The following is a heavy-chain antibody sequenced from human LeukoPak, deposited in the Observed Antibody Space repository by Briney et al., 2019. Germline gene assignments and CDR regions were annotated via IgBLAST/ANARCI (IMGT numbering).Heavy chain of an antibody. CDR1: GYTFTGYY. Sequence: ATVKVSCKASGYTFTGYYMHWVRQAPGQGLEWMGWINPNSGGTNYAQKFQGRVTMTRDTSISTAYMELSRLRSDDTAVYYCARDLSFYGSGSYYFDYWGQGTLVTVSS. J-gene: IGHJ4*02. CDR2: INPNSGGT. V-gene: IGHV1-2*02. CDR3: ARDLSFYGSGSYYFDY. D-gene: IGHD3-10*01.